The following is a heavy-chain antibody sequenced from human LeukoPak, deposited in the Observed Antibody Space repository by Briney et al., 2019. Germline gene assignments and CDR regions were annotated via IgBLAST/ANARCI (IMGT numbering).Heavy chain of an antibody. V-gene: IGHV4-30-4*01. J-gene: IGHJ5*02. Sequence: SQTLSLTCTVSGGSISSGDYYWSWIRQPPGKGLEWIGYIYYSGSTYYNPSLKSRVTISVDTSKNQFSLKLSSVTAADTAVYYCARGYDILTGYYANWFDPWGQGTLVTVSS. D-gene: IGHD3-9*01. CDR1: GGSISSGDYY. CDR3: ARGYDILTGYYANWFDP. CDR2: IYYSGST.